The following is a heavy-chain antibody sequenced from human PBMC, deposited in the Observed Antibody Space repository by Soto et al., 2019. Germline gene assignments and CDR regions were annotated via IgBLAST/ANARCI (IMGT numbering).Heavy chain of an antibody. CDR1: GFTFRSFG. CDR2: VSGSGATT. J-gene: IGHJ6*03. V-gene: IGHV3-23*01. D-gene: IGHD5-18*01. CDR3: ARDNSETYYYYYYMDV. Sequence: GGSLRLSCAASGFTFRSFGISWVRQSPGKGLEWVSAVSGSGATTYYADSVKGRFTISRDNSKNTLYLQMNSLRAEDTAAYYCARDNSETYYYYYYMDVWGKGTTVTVSS.